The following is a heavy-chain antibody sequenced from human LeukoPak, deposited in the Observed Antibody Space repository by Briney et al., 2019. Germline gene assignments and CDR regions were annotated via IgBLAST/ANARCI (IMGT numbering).Heavy chain of an antibody. CDR2: IRYDGSNK. D-gene: IGHD6-19*01. J-gene: IGHJ2*01. CDR3: ARVDSSGWINYWYFDL. V-gene: IGHV3-30*02. Sequence: GGSLRLSCAASGFTFSSYGMHWVRQAPGKGLEWVAFIRYDGSNKYYADSVKGRFTISRDNSKNTLYLQMNGLRAEDTAVYYCARVDSSGWINYWYFDLWGRGTLVTVSS. CDR1: GFTFSSYG.